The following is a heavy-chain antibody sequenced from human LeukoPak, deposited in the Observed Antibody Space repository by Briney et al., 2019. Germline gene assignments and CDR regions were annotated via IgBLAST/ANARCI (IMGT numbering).Heavy chain of an antibody. CDR2: IYYSGST. CDR1: GGSISSYY. J-gene: IGHJ4*02. V-gene: IGHV4-59*01. Sequence: PSETLSLTCTVSGGSISSYYWSWIRQTPGKGLEWIGYIYYSGSTNYNPSLKSRVTISVDTSKNQFSLKLSSVTAADTAVYYCASAVRGVIIRWGQGTLVTVSS. D-gene: IGHD3-10*01. CDR3: ASAVRGVIIR.